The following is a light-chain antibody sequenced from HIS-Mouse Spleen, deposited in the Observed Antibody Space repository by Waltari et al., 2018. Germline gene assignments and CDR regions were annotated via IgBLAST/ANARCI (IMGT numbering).Light chain of an antibody. V-gene: IGKV2-28*01. J-gene: IGKJ3*01. CDR3: MQALQTPFT. CDR1: QSLLHSNGYNY. Sequence: DIVMTQSPLSLPVTPGEPVSIPCRSSQSLLHSNGYNYLDWYLQKPGQSPQLLIYLGSNRASGVPDRFSGSGSGTYFTLKISRVEAEDVGVYYCMQALQTPFTFGPGTKVDIK. CDR2: LGS.